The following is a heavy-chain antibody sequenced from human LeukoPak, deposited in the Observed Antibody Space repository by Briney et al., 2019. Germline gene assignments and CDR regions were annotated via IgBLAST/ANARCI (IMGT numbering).Heavy chain of an antibody. V-gene: IGHV7-4-1*02. CDR3: ARGVSGYDILTGYSLNWFDP. Sequence: GASVKVPCKASGYTFTSYAMNWVRQAPGQGLEWMGWINTNTGNPTYAQGFTGRFVFSLDTSVSTAYLQISSLKAEDTAVYYCARGVSGYDILTGYSLNWFDPWGQGTLVTVSS. CDR2: INTNTGNP. D-gene: IGHD3-9*01. J-gene: IGHJ5*02. CDR1: GYTFTSYA.